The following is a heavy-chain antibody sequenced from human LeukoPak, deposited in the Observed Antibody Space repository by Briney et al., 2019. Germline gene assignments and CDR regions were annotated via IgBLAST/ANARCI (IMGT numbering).Heavy chain of an antibody. D-gene: IGHD5-18*01. CDR1: GYTFTGYY. CDR3: ARDQWEDTAMDDDY. CDR2: IIPIFGTA. V-gene: IGHV1-69*13. J-gene: IGHJ4*02. Sequence: SVKVSCKASGYTFTGYYMHWVRQAPGQGLEWMGGIIPIFGTANYAQKFQGRVTITADESTSTAYMELSSLRSEDTAVYYCARDQWEDTAMDDDYWGQGTLVTVSS.